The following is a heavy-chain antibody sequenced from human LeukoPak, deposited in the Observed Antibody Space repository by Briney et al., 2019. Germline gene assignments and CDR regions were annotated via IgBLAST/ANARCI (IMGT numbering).Heavy chain of an antibody. Sequence: GGSLRLSCAASGFTFSSYGMSWVRQAPGKGLEWVAFIRYDGSNKYYADSVKGRFTISRDNSKNTLYLQMNSLRVEDTAVYYCAKGRGFRVWDPWDNWGQGTLITVSS. CDR1: GFTFSSYG. V-gene: IGHV3-30*02. J-gene: IGHJ4*02. D-gene: IGHD3-16*01. CDR3: AKGRGFRVWDPWDN. CDR2: IRYDGSNK.